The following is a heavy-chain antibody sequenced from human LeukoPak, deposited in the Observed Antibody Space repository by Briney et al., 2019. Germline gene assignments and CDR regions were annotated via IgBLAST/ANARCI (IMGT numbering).Heavy chain of an antibody. CDR3: ARGTTRVNPYDFWSGYPRGCFDY. J-gene: IGHJ4*02. CDR1: GGTFSSYA. D-gene: IGHD3-3*01. CDR2: IIPIFGTA. Sequence: SVKVSCXASGGTFSSYAISWVRQAPGQGLEWMAGIIPIFGTANYAQKFQGRVTITADESTSTAYMELSSLRSEDTAVYYCARGTTRVNPYDFWSGYPRGCFDYWGQGTLVTVSS. V-gene: IGHV1-69*01.